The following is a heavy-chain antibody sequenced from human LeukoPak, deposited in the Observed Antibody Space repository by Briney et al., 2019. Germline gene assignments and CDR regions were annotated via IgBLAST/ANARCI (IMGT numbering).Heavy chain of an antibody. Sequence: SETLSLTCTVSGGSISSYYWSWIRQPAGKGLEWIGRIYTSGSTNYNPSLKSRVTMSVDTCKNQFSLKLSSVTAADTAVYYCARAAGYYDSSGYLSYAFDIWGQGTMVTVSS. J-gene: IGHJ3*02. CDR3: ARAAGYYDSSGYLSYAFDI. CDR2: IYTSGST. CDR1: GGSISSYY. D-gene: IGHD3-22*01. V-gene: IGHV4-4*07.